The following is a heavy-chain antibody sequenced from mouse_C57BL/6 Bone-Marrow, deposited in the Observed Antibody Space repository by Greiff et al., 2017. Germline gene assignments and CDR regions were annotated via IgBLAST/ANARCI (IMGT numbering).Heavy chain of an antibody. CDR1: GYTFTSYW. CDR3: ARGNYYAMDY. Sequence: QVQLQQPGAELVRPGSSVKLSCKASGYTFTSYWMAWVKQRPGQGLEWIGNIYPSDSETHYNQKFKDKATLTVDKSSSTAYMQLSSLRAEDCAVYYGARGNYYAMDYWGQGTAVTVSA. D-gene: IGHD2-1*01. CDR2: IYPSDSET. J-gene: IGHJ4*01. V-gene: IGHV1-61*01.